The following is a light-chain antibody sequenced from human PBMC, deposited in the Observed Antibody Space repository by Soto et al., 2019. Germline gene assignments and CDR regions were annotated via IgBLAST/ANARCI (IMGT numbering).Light chain of an antibody. CDR3: SSYTGSSTYV. V-gene: IGLV2-18*02. Sequence: QSALTQPPSVSGSPGQSVAISCTGTSSDVGGSNGVSWYQQPPGTAPKLMIYDVSNRPSGVPDRFSGSKSGNTASLTISGLQDEDEGDYYCSSYTGSSTYVFGTGTKLTVL. CDR1: SSDVGGSNG. J-gene: IGLJ1*01. CDR2: DVS.